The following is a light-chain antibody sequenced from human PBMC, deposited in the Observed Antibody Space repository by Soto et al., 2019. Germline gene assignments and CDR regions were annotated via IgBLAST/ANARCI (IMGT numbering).Light chain of an antibody. CDR1: QSVSSN. V-gene: IGKV3-15*01. CDR3: QQYNNWPQT. Sequence: EIVMTQSPDTLSVSPGERATLSCRASQSVSSNLAWYQQKPGQAPRLLIYDASTRATGVPDRFSGTGSGTEFTLTISSLKSEDFAVYYCQQYNNWPQTFGQGTKVDIK. CDR2: DAS. J-gene: IGKJ1*01.